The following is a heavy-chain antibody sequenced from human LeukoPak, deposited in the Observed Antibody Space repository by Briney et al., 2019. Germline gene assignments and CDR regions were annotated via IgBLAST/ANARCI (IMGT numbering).Heavy chain of an antibody. D-gene: IGHD3-10*01. V-gene: IGHV3-23*01. J-gene: IGHJ4*02. Sequence: GGSLRLSCAASGFIFRGHAMNWVRQAPGKGLEWVSTVSGSGSATYYADSVKGRFTISRDNSKSTLYLHMNSLRAEDTAIYFCAKDQNGYNKPADYWGQGTLVTVSS. CDR1: GFIFRGHA. CDR2: VSGSGSAT. CDR3: AKDQNGYNKPADY.